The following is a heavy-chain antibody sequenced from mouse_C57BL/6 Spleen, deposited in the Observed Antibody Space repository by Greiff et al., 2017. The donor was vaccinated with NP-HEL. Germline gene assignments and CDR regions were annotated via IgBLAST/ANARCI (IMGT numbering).Heavy chain of an antibody. J-gene: IGHJ3*01. CDR1: GFTFSSYA. Sequence: EVQRVESGGGLVKPGGSLKLSCAASGFTFSSYAMSWVRQTPEKRLEWVATISDGGSYTYYPDNVKGRFTISRDNAKNNLYLQMSHLKSEDTAMYYCAREGGDLLWFAYWGQGTLVTVSA. CDR3: AREGGDLLWFAY. CDR2: ISDGGSYT. V-gene: IGHV5-4*01. D-gene: IGHD2-1*01.